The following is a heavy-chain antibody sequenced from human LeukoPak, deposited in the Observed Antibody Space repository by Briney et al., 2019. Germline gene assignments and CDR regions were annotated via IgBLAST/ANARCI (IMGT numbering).Heavy chain of an antibody. CDR3: ARGTSWAIDY. CDR1: GGSISSYY. V-gene: IGHV4-59*01. D-gene: IGHD3-16*01. CDR2: IYYSGST. Sequence: SETLSLTCTVSGGSISSYYLSWIRQPPGKGLEWVGYIYYSGSTNYNPSLKSRATISVDTSKNHCSLKLSSVTAADTAVYYCARGTSWAIDYWGQGTLVTVSS. J-gene: IGHJ4*02.